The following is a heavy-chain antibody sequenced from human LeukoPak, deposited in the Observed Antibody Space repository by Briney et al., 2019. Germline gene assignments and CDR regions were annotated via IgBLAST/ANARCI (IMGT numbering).Heavy chain of an antibody. Sequence: ASVKVSCKASGYTFTGYYMHWVRQAPGQGLEWMGWINPNSGGTNYAQKFQGRVTMTRDTSISTAYMELSRLRSEDTAVYYCARMAFRSWYILGFDYWGQGTLVTVSS. D-gene: IGHD6-13*01. V-gene: IGHV1-2*02. J-gene: IGHJ4*02. CDR1: GYTFTGYY. CDR2: INPNSGGT. CDR3: ARMAFRSWYILGFDY.